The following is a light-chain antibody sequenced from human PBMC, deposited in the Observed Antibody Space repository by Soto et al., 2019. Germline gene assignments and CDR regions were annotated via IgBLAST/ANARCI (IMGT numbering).Light chain of an antibody. V-gene: IGLV2-8*01. CDR1: SSDVGGYNY. Sequence: ALTQPPSASGSPGQSVAISCTGTSSDVGGYNYVSWYQQHPGKAPKLMIYEVNKRPSGVPDRFSGSKSGNTASLTVSGLQAEDEADYYCSSYGGNNNLVFGGGTKLTVL. J-gene: IGLJ2*01. CDR2: EVN. CDR3: SSYGGNNNLV.